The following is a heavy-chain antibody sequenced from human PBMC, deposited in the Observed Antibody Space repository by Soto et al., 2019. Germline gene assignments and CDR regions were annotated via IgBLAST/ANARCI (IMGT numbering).Heavy chain of an antibody. V-gene: IGHV3-23*01. J-gene: IGHJ4*02. CDR3: ANLKGSGSPSFDY. Sequence: EVQLLESGGDLVQPGGSLRLSCAASGFTFSSYAMSWVRQAPGKGLEWVSAISGSGGSTYYTDSVKGRFTISRDNSKNTLYLQMNSLRDEDTAVYYCANLKGSGSPSFDYWGQGTLVTVSS. CDR1: GFTFSSYA. D-gene: IGHD3-10*01. CDR2: ISGSGGST.